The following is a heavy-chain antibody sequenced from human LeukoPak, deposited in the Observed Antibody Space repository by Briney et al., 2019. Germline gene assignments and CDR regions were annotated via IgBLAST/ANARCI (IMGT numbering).Heavy chain of an antibody. CDR2: ISGKSNNI. J-gene: IGHJ5*02. CDR1: GFTSSNYN. Sequence: GGSLRLSCAASGFTSSNYNMNWVRRAPGKGLEWVSSISGKSNNIYYADSEKGRFTISRDNTKNSLYLQMNSLRAEDTAMYYCVRIPNGANFPNWFDPWGQGTLVTVSS. V-gene: IGHV3-21*01. CDR3: VRIPNGANFPNWFDP. D-gene: IGHD4/OR15-4a*01.